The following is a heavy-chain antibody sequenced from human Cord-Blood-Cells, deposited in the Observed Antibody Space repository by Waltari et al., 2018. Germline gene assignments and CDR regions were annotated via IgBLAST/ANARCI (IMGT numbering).Heavy chain of an antibody. J-gene: IGHJ5*02. CDR1: GGSFSGYY. CDR3: ARGLAAAPYLFDP. CDR2: INHSGST. Sequence: QVQLQQWGAGLLKPSETLSLTCAVYGGSFSGYYWSWIRQPPGKGLEWIGEINHSGSTNYNPSLKSRVTISVDTSKHQFSLKLSSVTAADTAVYYCARGLAAAPYLFDPWGQGTLVTVSS. V-gene: IGHV4-34*01. D-gene: IGHD6-25*01.